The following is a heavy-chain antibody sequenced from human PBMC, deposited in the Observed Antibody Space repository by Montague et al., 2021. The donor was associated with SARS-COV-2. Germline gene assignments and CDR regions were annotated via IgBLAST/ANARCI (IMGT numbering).Heavy chain of an antibody. CDR3: ARGTRHYYDSTYYFDL. CDR1: GGSISTYS. Sequence: SETLSLTCTVSGGSISTYSWSWIRQPPGKGLEWIGYVYYSGSINYNPSLKSRVTLSIDTSKNQFSLKLSSVTAADTAVYFCARGTRHYYDSTYYFDLGGRGTLVTVSS. V-gene: IGHV4-59*13. D-gene: IGHD3-22*01. J-gene: IGHJ2*01. CDR2: VYYSGSI.